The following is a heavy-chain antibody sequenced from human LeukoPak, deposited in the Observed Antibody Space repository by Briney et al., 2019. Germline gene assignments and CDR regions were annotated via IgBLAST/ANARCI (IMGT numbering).Heavy chain of an antibody. V-gene: IGHV4-34*01. CDR2: ICHGGFA. J-gene: IGHJ6*02. Sequence: SETLSLTCAVFGGAFTDFYWSWIRQPPGKGLEWIAEICHGGFANYNPSLKSRVTVSADTSKNRFSLKLNSVTAADTAVYYCARDSGMYYDFWSGYSGGMDVWGQGTTVTVSS. CDR3: ARDSGMYYDFWSGYSGGMDV. CDR1: GGAFTDFY. D-gene: IGHD3-3*01.